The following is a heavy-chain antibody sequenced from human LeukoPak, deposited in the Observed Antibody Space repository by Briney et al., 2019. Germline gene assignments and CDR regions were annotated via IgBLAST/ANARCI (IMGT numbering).Heavy chain of an antibody. CDR1: GGSISSYY. V-gene: IGHV4-59*12. J-gene: IGHJ3*02. CDR2: IYYSGST. CDR3: ARDQKPVPAENHAFDI. D-gene: IGHD2-2*01. Sequence: PSETLSLTCTVSGGSISSYYWSWIRQPPGKGLEWIGYIYYSGSTNYNPSLKSRVTISVDTSKNQFSLKLSSVTAADTAVYYCARDQKPVPAENHAFDIWGQGTMVTVSS.